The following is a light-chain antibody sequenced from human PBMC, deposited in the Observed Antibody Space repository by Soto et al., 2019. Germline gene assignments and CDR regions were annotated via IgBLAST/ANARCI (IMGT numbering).Light chain of an antibody. CDR3: QQRSVWPPSIT. V-gene: IGKV3-11*01. CDR2: DAY. J-gene: IGKJ5*01. CDR1: QSVSSS. Sequence: EVVLTQSPATLSLSPGERATLSCRASQSVSSSLAWYQQKPGQAPRLLIFDAYTRATGIPARFSGSGSETDFTLTISSLEPEDFAVYYCQQRSVWPPSITFGQGTRLEIK.